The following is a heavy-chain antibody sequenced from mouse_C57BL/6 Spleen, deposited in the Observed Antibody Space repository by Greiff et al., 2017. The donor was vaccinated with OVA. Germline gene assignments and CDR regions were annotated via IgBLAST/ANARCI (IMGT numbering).Heavy chain of an antibody. Sequence: VQLQQSGPELVKPGASVKISCKASGYTFTDYYMNWVKQSHGKSLEWIGDINPNNGGTSYNQKFKGKATLTVDKSSSTAYMELRSLTSEDSAVYYCAREAGYFDVWGTGTTVTVSS. J-gene: IGHJ1*03. CDR3: AREAGYFDV. CDR1: GYTFTDYY. CDR2: INPNNGGT. V-gene: IGHV1-26*01.